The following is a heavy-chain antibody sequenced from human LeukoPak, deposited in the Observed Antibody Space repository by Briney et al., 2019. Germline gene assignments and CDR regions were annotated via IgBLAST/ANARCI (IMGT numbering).Heavy chain of an antibody. V-gene: IGHV3-48*04. CDR1: GFPFSDYS. CDR3: ARDHNYAFDN. CDR2: IGISSGNT. Sequence: QSGGSLRLSCTASGFPFSDYSMNWVRQAPGKGLELISYIGISSGNTKYADSVKGRFTISADNARNSLYLQMNSLRVEDTAVYYCARDHNYAFDNWGQGTLVSVSS. J-gene: IGHJ4*02. D-gene: IGHD1-1*01.